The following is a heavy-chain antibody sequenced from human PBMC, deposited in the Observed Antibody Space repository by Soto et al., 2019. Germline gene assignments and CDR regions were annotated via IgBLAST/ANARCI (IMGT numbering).Heavy chain of an antibody. CDR2: ISGSGGST. J-gene: IGHJ3*02. Sequence: GGSLRLSCAASGFTFSSYAMSWVRQAPGKGLEWVSAISGSGGSTYYADSVKGQFTISRDNSKNTLYLQMNSLRAEDTAVYYCAKALSEYRGYCYGSGSYSAGAFDIWGQGTMVTVSS. D-gene: IGHD3-10*01. V-gene: IGHV3-23*01. CDR1: GFTFSSYA. CDR3: AKALSEYRGYCYGSGSYSAGAFDI.